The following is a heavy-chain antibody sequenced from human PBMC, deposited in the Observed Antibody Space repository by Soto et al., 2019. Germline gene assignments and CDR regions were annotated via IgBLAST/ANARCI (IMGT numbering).Heavy chain of an antibody. Sequence: ASVKVSCKASGYTFTSYGISWVRQAPGQGLEWMGWISAYNGNTNYAQKLQGRVTMTTDTSTSTAYMELRSLRSDDTAVYYCARCVNEDQEINPYFYYYMDVWGKGTTVTVSS. J-gene: IGHJ6*03. CDR3: ARCVNEDQEINPYFYYYMDV. CDR1: GYTFTSYG. CDR2: ISAYNGNT. V-gene: IGHV1-18*01. D-gene: IGHD2-8*01.